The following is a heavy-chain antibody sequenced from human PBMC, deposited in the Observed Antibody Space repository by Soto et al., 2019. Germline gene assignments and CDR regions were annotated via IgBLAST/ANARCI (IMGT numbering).Heavy chain of an antibody. D-gene: IGHD3-10*02. V-gene: IGHV1-18*01. Sequence: ASVKVSCKASGYTFTSYGISWVRQAPGQGLEWMGWISAYNGNTNYAQKLQGRVTMTTDTSTSTAYMELRSLRSDDTAVYYCARDGSYYYVGSGTHDGMDVWGQGNTVTVSS. CDR2: ISAYNGNT. J-gene: IGHJ6*02. CDR1: GYTFTSYG. CDR3: ARDGSYYYVGSGTHDGMDV.